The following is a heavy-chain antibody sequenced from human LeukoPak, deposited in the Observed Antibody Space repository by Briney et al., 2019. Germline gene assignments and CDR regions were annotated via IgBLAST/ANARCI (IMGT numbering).Heavy chain of an antibody. D-gene: IGHD6-19*01. V-gene: IGHV4-61*02. CDR1: GGSISSGSYY. CDR3: ARVISAAVAGLGLVAFDI. CDR2: IYTSGST. Sequence: SQTLSLTCTVSGGSISSGSYYWSWIRQPAGKGLEWIGRIYTSGSTNYNPSLKSRVTISVDTSKNQFSLKLSSVTAADTAVYYCARVISAAVAGLGLVAFDIWGQGTMVTVSS. J-gene: IGHJ3*02.